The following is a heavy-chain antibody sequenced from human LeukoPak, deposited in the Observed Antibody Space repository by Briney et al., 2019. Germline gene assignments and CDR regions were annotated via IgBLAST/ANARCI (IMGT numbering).Heavy chain of an antibody. V-gene: IGHV1-46*01. CDR3: TRAAMIYSISGRRFDY. CDR2: INPSGGST. D-gene: IGHD3/OR15-3a*01. Sequence: ASVKVSCKASGYTFTSYYMHWVRQAPGQGLEWMGIINPSGGSTSYAQKFQGRVTMTRDTSTSTVYMELSSLRSEDTAVYYCTRAAMIYSISGRRFDYWGRGTLATVSS. CDR1: GYTFTSYY. J-gene: IGHJ4*02.